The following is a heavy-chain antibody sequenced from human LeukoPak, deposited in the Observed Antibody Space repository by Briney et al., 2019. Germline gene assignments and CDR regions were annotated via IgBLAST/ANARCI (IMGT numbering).Heavy chain of an antibody. D-gene: IGHD2/OR15-2a*01. CDR1: GFTFSSYA. CDR3: ARCPLEGYEGNYFLYYFDS. CDR2: ISGSGGST. J-gene: IGHJ4*02. V-gene: IGHV3-23*01. Sequence: PGGSLRLSCAASGFTFSSYAMSWVRQAPGKGLEWVSAISGSGGSTYYADSVKGRFTISRDNSKNTLYLQMNSLRAEDTAVYYCARCPLEGYEGNYFLYYFDSWGQGTQVTVSS.